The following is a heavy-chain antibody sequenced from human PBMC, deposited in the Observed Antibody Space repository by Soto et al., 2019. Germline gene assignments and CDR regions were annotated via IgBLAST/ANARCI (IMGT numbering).Heavy chain of an antibody. CDR1: GGSISSSSYY. J-gene: IGHJ3*02. D-gene: IGHD3-22*01. CDR3: ARHGFFEWKGAYYYDSSGRTSDAFDI. V-gene: IGHV4-39*01. Sequence: QLQLQESGPGLVKPSETLSLTCTVSGGSISSSSYYWGWIRQPPGKGLEWIGSIYYSGSTYYNPSLMSRVTISVDTSKNQFSLKLSSVTAADTAVYYCARHGFFEWKGAYYYDSSGRTSDAFDIWGQGTMVTVSS. CDR2: IYYSGST.